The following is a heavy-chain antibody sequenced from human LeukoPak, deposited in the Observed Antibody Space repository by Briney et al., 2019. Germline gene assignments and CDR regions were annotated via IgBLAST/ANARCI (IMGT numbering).Heavy chain of an antibody. Sequence: SETLSLTCTVSGGSISSYYWSWIRQPPGKGLEWIGHIYYGGSTNYNPSLKTRVTISVDTSKNQFSLKLSSVTAADTAMYYCARERNEWRDGYNLDYYYYMDVWGKGTTVTVSS. V-gene: IGHV4-59*01. J-gene: IGHJ6*03. CDR1: GGSISSYY. CDR3: ARERNEWRDGYNLDYYYYMDV. CDR2: IYYGGST. D-gene: IGHD5-24*01.